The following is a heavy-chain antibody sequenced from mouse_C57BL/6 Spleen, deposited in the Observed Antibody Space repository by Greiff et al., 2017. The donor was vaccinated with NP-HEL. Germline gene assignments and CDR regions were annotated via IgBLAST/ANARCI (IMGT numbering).Heavy chain of an antibody. Sequence: EVQLVESGGGLVKPGGSLKLSCAASGFTFSDYGMHWVRQAPEKGLEWVAYISSGSSTIYYADTVKGRFTISRENAKNTLFLQRTRLRSEDTAMYYCARSPNYGSSPAWFAYGGQGTLVTVSA. D-gene: IGHD1-1*01. J-gene: IGHJ3*01. CDR3: ARSPNYGSSPAWFAY. CDR2: ISSGSSTI. V-gene: IGHV5-17*01. CDR1: GFTFSDYG.